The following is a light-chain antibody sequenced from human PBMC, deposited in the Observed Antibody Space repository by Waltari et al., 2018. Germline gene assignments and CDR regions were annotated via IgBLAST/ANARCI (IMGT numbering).Light chain of an antibody. CDR2: SNN. V-gene: IGLV1-44*01. J-gene: IGLJ1*01. CDR1: SSNLGSNT. Sequence: QSVLTQPPSASGTPGQRVTISCSGSSSNLGSNTVNWYQQLPGTAPKLLIHSNNQRPSGVPDRFSGSKSGTSASLAISGLQSEDEADYYCAAWDDSLNGKVFGTGTKVTVL. CDR3: AAWDDSLNGKV.